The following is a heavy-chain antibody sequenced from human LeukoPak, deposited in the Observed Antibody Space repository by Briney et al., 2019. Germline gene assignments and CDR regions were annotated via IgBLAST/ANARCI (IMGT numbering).Heavy chain of an antibody. D-gene: IGHD5-12*01. CDR3: ARGRYSGNFDY. CDR2: ISVYNGNT. V-gene: IGHV1-18*01. Sequence: ASVKVSCKASGYTFTSYGISWVRQAPGQGLECMGWISVYNGNTNYAQKFQGRVTITADESTSTAYMELSSLRSEDTAVYYCARGRYSGNFDYWGQGTLVTVSS. CDR1: GYTFTSYG. J-gene: IGHJ4*02.